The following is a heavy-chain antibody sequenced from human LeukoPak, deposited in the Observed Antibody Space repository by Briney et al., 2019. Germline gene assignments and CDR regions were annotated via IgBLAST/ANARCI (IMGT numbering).Heavy chain of an antibody. J-gene: IGHJ4*02. CDR1: GFTFGSSA. V-gene: IGHV3-30*02. CDR3: AKDGSWSCTD. CDR2: MAHHGNNK. D-gene: IGHD2-8*02. Sequence: GGSLRLSCAASGFTFGSSAMHWVRQGPGKGLEWVAYMAHHGNNKYYADSVKGRFTISRDNSKRTLYLQMNSLRVDDTAVYYCAKDGSWSCTDWGQGTLVTVSS.